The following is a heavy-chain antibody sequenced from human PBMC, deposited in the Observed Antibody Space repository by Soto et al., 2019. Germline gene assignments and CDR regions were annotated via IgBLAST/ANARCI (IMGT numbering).Heavy chain of an antibody. J-gene: IGHJ4*02. Sequence: GASLKVSCKASCYTFTSYGISWVRQSPGQGLEWMGWISAYNGNTNYAQKLQGRVTMTTDTSTSTAYMELRSLRSDDTAVYYCARSIAAAVDFDYWGQGTLVTVSS. D-gene: IGHD6-13*01. CDR3: ARSIAAAVDFDY. CDR2: ISAYNGNT. CDR1: CYTFTSYG. V-gene: IGHV1-18*01.